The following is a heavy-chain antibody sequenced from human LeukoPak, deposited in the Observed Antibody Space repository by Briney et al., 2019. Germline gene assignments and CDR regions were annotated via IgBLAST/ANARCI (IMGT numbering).Heavy chain of an antibody. Sequence: TSETLSLTCAVYGGSFSGYYWSWIRQPPGKGLEWIGEINHSGSTNYNPSLKSRVTISVDTSKNQFSLKLSSVTAADTAVYYCASDILTSYFDYWGQGTLVTVSS. CDR3: ASDILTSYFDY. CDR2: INHSGST. CDR1: GGSFSGYY. J-gene: IGHJ4*02. D-gene: IGHD3-9*01. V-gene: IGHV4-34*01.